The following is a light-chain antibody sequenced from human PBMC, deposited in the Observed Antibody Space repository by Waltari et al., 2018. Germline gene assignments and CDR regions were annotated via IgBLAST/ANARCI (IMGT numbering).Light chain of an antibody. Sequence: QSVLTQPPSASGSPGQSVTISCSGSTSNIGSNTVNWYQQVPGTAPKLLIYTNSQRPSGVPDRFSGSRSGTSGFLAISGLQSEDEADYYCAAWDDGLNGWVFGGRTRVSVL. J-gene: IGLJ3*02. CDR1: TSNIGSNT. CDR3: AAWDDGLNGWV. CDR2: TNS. V-gene: IGLV1-44*01.